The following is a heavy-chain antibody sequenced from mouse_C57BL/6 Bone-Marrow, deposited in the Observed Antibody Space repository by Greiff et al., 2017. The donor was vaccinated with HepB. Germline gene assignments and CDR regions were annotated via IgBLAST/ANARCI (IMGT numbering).Heavy chain of an antibody. D-gene: IGHD2-5*01. CDR2: IDPSDSYT. Sequence: VQLQQPGAELVKPGASVKLSCKASGYTFTSYWMQWVKQRPGQGLEWIGEIDPSDSYTNYNQKFKGKATFTVDTSSSTAYMQLSSLTSEDSAVYYCASEVYSNPFAYWGQGTLVTVSA. J-gene: IGHJ3*01. CDR3: ASEVYSNPFAY. CDR1: GYTFTSYW. V-gene: IGHV1-50*01.